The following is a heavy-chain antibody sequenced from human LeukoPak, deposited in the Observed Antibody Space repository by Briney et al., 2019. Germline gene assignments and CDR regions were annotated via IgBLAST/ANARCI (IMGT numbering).Heavy chain of an antibody. V-gene: IGHV3-30*18. CDR2: ISYDGSNK. CDR3: AKVGHDYGGNSGGLMPEYFQH. CDR1: GFTFSSYG. Sequence: PGRSLRLSCAASGFTFSSYGMHRVRQAPGKGLEWVAVISYDGSNKYYADSVKGRFTISRDNSKNTLYLQMNSLRAEDTAVYYCAKVGHDYGGNSGGLMPEYFQHWGQGTLVTVSS. J-gene: IGHJ1*01. D-gene: IGHD4-23*01.